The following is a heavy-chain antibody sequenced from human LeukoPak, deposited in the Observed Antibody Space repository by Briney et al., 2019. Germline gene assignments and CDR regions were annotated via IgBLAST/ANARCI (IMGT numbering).Heavy chain of an antibody. V-gene: IGHV3-30*02. Sequence: PGGSLRLPCAASGFIFKNFGMYWVRQAPGKGLEWVAFIRYDGSRTYYTDSVKGRFTISRDNSKNTLYLQMNSLRPEDTAVYHCAKDLSGYFTFDYWGQGTLVTVSS. CDR1: GFIFKNFG. D-gene: IGHD3-3*01. J-gene: IGHJ4*02. CDR3: AKDLSGYFTFDY. CDR2: IRYDGSRT.